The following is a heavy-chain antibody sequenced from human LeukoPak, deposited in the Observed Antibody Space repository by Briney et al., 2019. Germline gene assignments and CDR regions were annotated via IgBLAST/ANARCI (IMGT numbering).Heavy chain of an antibody. V-gene: IGHV3-7*01. CDR1: GFTFSSYW. Sequence: GGSLRLSCAASGFTFSSYWMSWVRQAPGKGLEWVANIKQDGSEKYYVDSVKGRFTISRDNAKNSLYLQMNSLRAEDTAVYYCARERGVRVYGSGSPTLDYWGQGTLVTVSS. J-gene: IGHJ4*02. CDR2: IKQDGSEK. CDR3: ARERGVRVYGSGSPTLDY. D-gene: IGHD3-10*01.